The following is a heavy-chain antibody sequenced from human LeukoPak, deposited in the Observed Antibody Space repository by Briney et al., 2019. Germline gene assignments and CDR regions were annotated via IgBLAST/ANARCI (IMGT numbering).Heavy chain of an antibody. CDR2: ISGSGGST. CDR3: AKDGGGSYSYFDY. D-gene: IGHD1-26*01. J-gene: IGHJ4*02. CDR1: GFTLSSYA. Sequence: GGSLRHSCAASGFTLSSYAMSWVRPAPGKGLEWVSAISGSGGSTYYADSVKGRFTISRDNSKNTLYLQMNSLGAEDTAVYYCAKDGGGSYSYFDYWGQGTLVTVSS. V-gene: IGHV3-23*01.